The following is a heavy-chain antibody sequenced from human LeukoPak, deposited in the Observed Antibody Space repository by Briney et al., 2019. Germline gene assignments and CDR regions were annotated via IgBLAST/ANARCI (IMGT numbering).Heavy chain of an antibody. CDR1: GYTFTSYA. J-gene: IGHJ6*03. V-gene: IGHV1-18*01. CDR3: ARLVVPAAYYYYMDV. Sequence: ASVKVSCKASGYTFTSYAISWVRQAPGQGLEWMGWISAYNGNTNYAQKLQGRVTMTTDTSTSTAYMELRSLRSDDTAVYYCARLVVPAAYYYYMDVWGKGTTVTVSS. D-gene: IGHD2-2*01. CDR2: ISAYNGNT.